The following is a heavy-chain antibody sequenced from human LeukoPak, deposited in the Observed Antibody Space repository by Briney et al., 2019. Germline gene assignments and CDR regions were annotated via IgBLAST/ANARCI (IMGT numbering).Heavy chain of an antibody. V-gene: IGHV3-21*01. Sequence: PGGSLRLSCAASGFTFSSYSMNWVRQAPGKGLEWVSSISSSSSYIYYADSVKGRFTISRDNAKNSLYLQMNSLRAEDTAVYYCVRVDYDILTGYYNSYYYMDVWGKGTTVTVSS. D-gene: IGHD3-9*01. CDR3: VRVDYDILTGYYNSYYYMDV. J-gene: IGHJ6*03. CDR1: GFTFSSYS. CDR2: ISSSSSYI.